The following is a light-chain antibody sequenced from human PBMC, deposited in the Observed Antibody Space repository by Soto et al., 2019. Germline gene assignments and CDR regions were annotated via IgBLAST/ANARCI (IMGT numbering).Light chain of an antibody. Sequence: EIGLTQSPATLSLSPGERATLSCRASQSVSSYLAWYQQKPGQAPRFLIYDASNRATGIPARFSGSGSGTDFTLTISSLEPEDFAVYYCQQRSNWPITFGQGTRLEI. CDR2: DAS. CDR3: QQRSNWPIT. V-gene: IGKV3-11*01. J-gene: IGKJ5*01. CDR1: QSVSSY.